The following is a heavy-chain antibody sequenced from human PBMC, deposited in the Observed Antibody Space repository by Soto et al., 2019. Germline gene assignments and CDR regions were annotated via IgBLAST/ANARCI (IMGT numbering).Heavy chain of an antibody. J-gene: IGHJ3*02. D-gene: IGHD3-22*01. CDR3: ARDSDYYDTSDYSRAFDM. Sequence: GGSLRLSCGASGFTFSSYWMHWARQAPGKGLVWVSRISSDGSTTSYADSVKGRFTISRDNAKNTLFLQMHSLRAEDTAMYYCARDSDYYDTSDYSRAFDMWGQGTMVTVSS. CDR1: GFTFSSYW. V-gene: IGHV3-74*01. CDR2: ISSDGSTT.